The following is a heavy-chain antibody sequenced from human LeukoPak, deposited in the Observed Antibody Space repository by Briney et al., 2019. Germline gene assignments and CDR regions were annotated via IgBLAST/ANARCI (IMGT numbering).Heavy chain of an antibody. J-gene: IGHJ5*02. V-gene: IGHV4-59*12. CDR3: ARGEAYYDSSGYYYVNWFDP. CDR2: IYYSGST. D-gene: IGHD3-22*01. Sequence: SETLSLTCTVSGDSIRSYYWSWIRQPPGKGLEWIGYIYYSGSTNYNPSLKSRVTISLDTSKNHFSLELRSVTAADTAVYYCARGEAYYDSSGYYYVNWFDPWGQGTLVTVSS. CDR1: GDSIRSYY.